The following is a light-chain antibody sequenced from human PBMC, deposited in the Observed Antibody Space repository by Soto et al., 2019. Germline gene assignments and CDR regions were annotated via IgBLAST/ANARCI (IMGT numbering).Light chain of an antibody. V-gene: IGLV2-8*01. CDR2: EVN. Sequence: QSALTQPPSASVSPGQSVAISCTGTSSDVGGYNYVSWYQQHPGKAPKLMIYEVNKRPSGVPDRFSGSKSGNTASLTVSGLQAEDEADYYCSSYAGSSNVFGTGTKGTVL. CDR3: SSYAGSSNV. J-gene: IGLJ1*01. CDR1: SSDVGGYNY.